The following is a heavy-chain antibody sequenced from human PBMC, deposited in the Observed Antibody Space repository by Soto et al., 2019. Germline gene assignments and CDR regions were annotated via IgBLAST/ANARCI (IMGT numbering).Heavy chain of an antibody. Sequence: SETLSLTCAVYGGSFSGDYRSWIRQPPGKGLEWIGEINHSGSTNYNPSFKSRVVISEDTSKNQFSLKLSSVTAADTAVYYCARGFQFPFWTVWGEGTTVTVSS. CDR1: GGSFSGDY. V-gene: IGHV4-34*01. J-gene: IGHJ6*04. CDR3: ARGFQFPFWTV. D-gene: IGHD3-3*01. CDR2: INHSGST.